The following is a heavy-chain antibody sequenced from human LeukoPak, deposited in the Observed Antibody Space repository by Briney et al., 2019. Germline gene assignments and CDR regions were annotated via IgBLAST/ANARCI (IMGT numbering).Heavy chain of an antibody. Sequence: KTGGSLRLSCAASGSTFSSYSMNWVRQAPGKGLEWVSSISSSSSYIYYADSVKGRFTISRDNAKNSLYLQMNSLRAEDTAVYYCARGGTSTYYDFWSGYYQGYFDYWGQGTLVTVSS. V-gene: IGHV3-21*01. CDR2: ISSSSSYI. J-gene: IGHJ4*02. D-gene: IGHD3-3*01. CDR1: GSTFSSYS. CDR3: ARGGTSTYYDFWSGYYQGYFDY.